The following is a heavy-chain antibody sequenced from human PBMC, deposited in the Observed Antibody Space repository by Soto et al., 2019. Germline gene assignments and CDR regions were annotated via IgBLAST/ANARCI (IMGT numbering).Heavy chain of an antibody. CDR3: ARVTTVTSWFDP. J-gene: IGHJ5*02. V-gene: IGHV1-69*02. CDR2: IIPILGII. Sequence: QVQLVQSGAEVKKPGSSVKVSCKASGGTFRSYTISWVRQAPGQGLEWMGRIIPILGIINYAQTFQGRVTMTADTSTSTADMELSSLRSDDTAVYYCARVTTVTSWFDPWGQGTLVTVSS. D-gene: IGHD4-17*01. CDR1: GGTFRSYT.